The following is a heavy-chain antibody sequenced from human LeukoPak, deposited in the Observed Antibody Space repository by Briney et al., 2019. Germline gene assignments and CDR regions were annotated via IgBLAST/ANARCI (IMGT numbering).Heavy chain of an antibody. CDR2: INWNGDDT. J-gene: IGHJ4*02. D-gene: IGHD3-16*01. Sequence: GGSLRLSCAASGFAFDSYGMSWVRQAPGKGLEWVSGINWNGDDTTYADSVKGRFTISRDNAKNSLYLQLNSLRVEDTALYYYVRGGELVGSYFDFWGQGSLVTVSS. CDR1: GFAFDSYG. CDR3: VRGGELVGSYFDF. V-gene: IGHV3-20*04.